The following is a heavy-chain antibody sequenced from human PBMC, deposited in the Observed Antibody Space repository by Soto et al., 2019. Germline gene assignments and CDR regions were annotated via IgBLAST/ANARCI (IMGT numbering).Heavy chain of an antibody. V-gene: IGHV3-33*01. J-gene: IGHJ6*02. CDR2: IWYDGNTK. Sequence: QIQLVESGGGVVQPGRSLRLSCTASGFTFNSYGFNWVRQAPGKGLEWVAVIWYDGNTKYYADSVKVRFTISRDNLRRTVYLQTNRLPAEDTAVYYCARPLVATVAAPYYYAMDVWGQGTTVTVSS. CDR3: ARPLVATVAAPYYYAMDV. CDR1: GFTFNSYG. D-gene: IGHD6-19*01.